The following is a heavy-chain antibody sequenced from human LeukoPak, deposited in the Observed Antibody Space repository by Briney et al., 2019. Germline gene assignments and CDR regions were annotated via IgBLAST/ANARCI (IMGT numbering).Heavy chain of an antibody. CDR3: ARQVWYSSGWYYVC. Sequence: PSETLSLTCTVSGGSVSSGSYYWSWIRQPPGKGLEWIGYIYYSGSTNYSPSLKSRVTISVDTSKNQFSLKLSSVTAADTAVYYCARQVWYSSGWYYVCWGQGTLVTVSS. D-gene: IGHD6-19*01. V-gene: IGHV4-61*01. CDR1: GGSVSSGSYY. J-gene: IGHJ4*02. CDR2: IYYSGST.